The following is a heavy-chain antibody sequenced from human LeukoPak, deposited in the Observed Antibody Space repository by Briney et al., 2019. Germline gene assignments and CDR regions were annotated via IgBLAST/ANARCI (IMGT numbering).Heavy chain of an antibody. D-gene: IGHD1-7*01. V-gene: IGHV3-23*01. CDR1: GFTFTGHA. CDR2: IGARGHNT. J-gene: IGHJ5*02. Sequence: GGSLRLSCAASGFTFTGHAISWVRQAPGKGLEWVSGIGARGHNTYYADSVQGRFIISRDNSQDKLFLQMNSLRDDDTAIYYCTKERELLPSGDWSHPWGQGTLVTVSS. CDR3: TKERELLPSGDWSHP.